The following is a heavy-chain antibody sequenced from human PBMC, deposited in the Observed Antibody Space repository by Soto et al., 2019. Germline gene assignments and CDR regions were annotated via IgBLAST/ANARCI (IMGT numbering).Heavy chain of an antibody. CDR3: ARTFRDIVVVVAATDWFDH. D-gene: IGHD2-15*01. CDR1: GESVSSNSAA. V-gene: IGHV6-1*01. CDR2: TYYRSKLYN. Sequence: SQTLSLTCAISGESVSSNSAAWNWIRQSPSRGLEWLGRTYYRSKLYNDYAVSVKSRITINPDTSKNQFSLQLNSVTPEDTAVYYCARTFRDIVVVVAATDWFDHWGQGTLVTVSS. J-gene: IGHJ5*02.